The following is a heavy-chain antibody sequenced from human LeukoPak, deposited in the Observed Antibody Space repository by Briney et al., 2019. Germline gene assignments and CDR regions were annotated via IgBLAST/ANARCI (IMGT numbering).Heavy chain of an antibody. CDR1: GFTFDDYA. V-gene: IGHV3-43*02. J-gene: IGHJ4*02. D-gene: IGHD2-2*01. Sequence: GGSLRLSCAASGFTFDDYAMHWVRQPPGKSLEWVSLISGDGGSTYYADSVKGRFTVSRDNSKNSLYLQMNSLRTEDTALYYCAKDISRNFVVVPAADYWGQGTLVTVSS. CDR3: AKDISRNFVVVPAADY. CDR2: ISGDGGST.